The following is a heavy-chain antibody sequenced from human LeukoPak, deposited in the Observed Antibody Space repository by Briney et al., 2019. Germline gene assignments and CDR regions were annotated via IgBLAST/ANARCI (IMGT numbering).Heavy chain of an antibody. CDR3: ARPHTGLRYFDWLIDY. Sequence: GGSLRLSCAASGFTFSSYSMNWVRQAPGKGLEWVSSISSSSSYIYYADSVKGRFTISRDNAKNSPYLQMNSLRAEDTAVYYCARPHTGLRYFDWLIDYWGQGTLVTVSS. CDR1: GFTFSSYS. V-gene: IGHV3-21*01. J-gene: IGHJ4*02. D-gene: IGHD3-9*01. CDR2: ISSSSSYI.